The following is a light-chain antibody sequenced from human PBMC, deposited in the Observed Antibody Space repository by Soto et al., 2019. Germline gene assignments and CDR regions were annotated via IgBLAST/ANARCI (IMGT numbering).Light chain of an antibody. CDR3: SSYTSSSTGVV. CDR1: SSDVGGYNY. CDR2: DVS. Sequence: QSALTQPASVSGSPGQSITISCTGTSSDVGGYNYVSWYQQHPGKAPKLMIYDVSNRPSVVSNRFSGSKSGNTASLTISGLQAEDEDDYYCSSYTSSSTGVVFGGGTKLTVL. J-gene: IGLJ2*01. V-gene: IGLV2-14*01.